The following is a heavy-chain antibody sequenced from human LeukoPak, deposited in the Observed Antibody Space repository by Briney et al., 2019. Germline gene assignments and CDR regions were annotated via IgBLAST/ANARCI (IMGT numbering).Heavy chain of an antibody. CDR1: GYTFDDNY. J-gene: IGHJ4*02. Sequence: ASVKVSCKASGYTFDDNYMHWVQQAPGKGPEWMGFVDPKDGETVYAEKFQDRVTLSADTSIDTAYMELSSLTSEDTAMYYCTTTNVGNSPRDYWDQGTLVTVSS. D-gene: IGHD3-3*01. V-gene: IGHV1-69-2*01. CDR2: VDPKDGET. CDR3: TTTNVGNSPRDY.